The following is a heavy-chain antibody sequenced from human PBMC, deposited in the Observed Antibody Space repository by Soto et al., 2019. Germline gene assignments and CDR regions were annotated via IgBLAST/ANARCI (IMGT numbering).Heavy chain of an antibody. Sequence: GGSLRLSCAASGFTFSTYAMHWVRQAPGKGLEWVAVISYDGSNKYYADSVKGRFTISRDNSKNTLYLQMNSLRAEDTAVYYCACEWKHDGLDYWGQGTLVTVSS. V-gene: IGHV3-30-3*01. D-gene: IGHD5-18*01. CDR3: ACEWKHDGLDY. CDR1: GFTFSTYA. CDR2: ISYDGSNK. J-gene: IGHJ4*02.